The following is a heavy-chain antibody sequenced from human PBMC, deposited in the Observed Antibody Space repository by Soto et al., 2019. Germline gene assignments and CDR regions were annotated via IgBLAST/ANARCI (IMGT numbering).Heavy chain of an antibody. V-gene: IGHV5-51*01. J-gene: IGHJ6*02. D-gene: IGHD5-12*01. CDR2: IYPGDSDT. CDR1: GYSFTSYW. Sequence: ESLKSSCKASGYSFTSYWIGWVRQMPGKGLEWMGIIYPGDSDTRYSPSFQGQVTISADTSISTAYLQWSSLKASDTTMYYCARCRIYTGYDHYYYYGMDVWGQGTTDPV. CDR3: ARCRIYTGYDHYYYYGMDV.